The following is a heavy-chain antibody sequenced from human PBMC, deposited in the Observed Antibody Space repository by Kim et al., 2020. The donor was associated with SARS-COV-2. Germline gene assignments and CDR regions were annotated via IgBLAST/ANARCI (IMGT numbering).Heavy chain of an antibody. V-gene: IGHV3-23*01. CDR2: VTGSGGAT. J-gene: IGHJ5*02. CDR3: AGRGVISWFDP. D-gene: IGHD3-10*01. Sequence: GGSLRLSCEFSGSAFSGFAMSWVRQAPGKGLTWVSSVTGSGGATYYADSVKGRFTISRDNSKNTLYLQMNNLRVEDTALYYCAGRGVISWFDPWGQGTLVTVAS. CDR1: GSAFSGFA.